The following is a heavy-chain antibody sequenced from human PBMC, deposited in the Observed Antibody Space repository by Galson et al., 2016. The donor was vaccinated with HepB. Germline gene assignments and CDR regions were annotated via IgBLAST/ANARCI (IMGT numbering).Heavy chain of an antibody. J-gene: IGHJ4*02. D-gene: IGHD7-27*01. Sequence: SVKVSCKASGYTFISYDINWVRQSTGQGLEWLGWMSPNSGHTGYAQKFQSRVTMTSDTSINTAYMELTSLRSEDTAVYYCTRTPPKWGIDYWGQGTLVTVSS. V-gene: IGHV1-8*01. CDR2: MSPNSGHT. CDR3: TRTPPKWGIDY. CDR1: GYTFISYD.